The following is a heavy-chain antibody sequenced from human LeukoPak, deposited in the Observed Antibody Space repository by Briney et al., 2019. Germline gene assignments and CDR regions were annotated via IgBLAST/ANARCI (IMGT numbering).Heavy chain of an antibody. V-gene: IGHV3-30-3*01. Sequence: GRSLRLSCAASGFTFSSYAMHWVRQAPGKGLEWVAVISYDGSNKYYADSVKGRFTISRDNAKNSLYLQMNSLRAEDTAVYYCARDLGESGSGSYSYGMDVWGQGTTVTVSS. CDR2: ISYDGSNK. CDR3: ARDLGESGSGSYSYGMDV. CDR1: GFTFSSYA. D-gene: IGHD3-10*01. J-gene: IGHJ6*02.